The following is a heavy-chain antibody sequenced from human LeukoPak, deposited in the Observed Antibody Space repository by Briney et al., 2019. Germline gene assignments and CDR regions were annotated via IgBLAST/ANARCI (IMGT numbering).Heavy chain of an antibody. CDR2: IYPGDSET. J-gene: IGHJ4*02. CDR1: GYSFTTYW. D-gene: IGHD2-2*01. V-gene: IGHV5-51*01. CDR3: ARRYCSSTSCHLDY. Sequence: PGESLKISFKGSGYSFTTYWIGWVRQMPGKGLEWMGIIYPGDSETRYSPSFQGQVTISADRSISTAYLQWSSLKASDTAIYCCARRYCSSTSCHLDYWGQGTLVTVSS.